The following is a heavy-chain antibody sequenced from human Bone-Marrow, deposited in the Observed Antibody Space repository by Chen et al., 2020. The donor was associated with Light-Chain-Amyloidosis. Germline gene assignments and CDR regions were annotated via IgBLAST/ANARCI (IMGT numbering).Heavy chain of an antibody. CDR3: ATDQYSNDYYYGMDV. J-gene: IGHJ6*02. D-gene: IGHD2-15*01. Sequence: QVQLVQSGAEVKKPGASVRVSGKVSGYTLTKLPMHWVRQAPGKGLEWMGGFDPEDGETIYAQNFQVRVTMTEDTSTDTAYMELSSLRSEDTAVYYCATDQYSNDYYYGMDVWGQGTTVIVSS. V-gene: IGHV1-24*01. CDR1: GYTLTKLP. CDR2: FDPEDGET.